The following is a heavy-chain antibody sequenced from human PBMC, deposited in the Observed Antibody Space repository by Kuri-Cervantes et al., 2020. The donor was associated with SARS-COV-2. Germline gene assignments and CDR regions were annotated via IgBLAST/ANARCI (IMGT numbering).Heavy chain of an antibody. D-gene: IGHD2-15*01. Sequence: ASVKVSCKASAYTFTAYYIHWVRQAPGQGLEWMGWINPYNGDTNYAQKFQGRVTLTRDTSISTAYMELHRLRSDDTAVYYCARDPGYCSGGTCLDYWGQGTLVTVSS. CDR2: INPYNGDT. J-gene: IGHJ4*02. CDR3: ARDPGYCSGGTCLDY. CDR1: AYTFTAYY. V-gene: IGHV1-2*02.